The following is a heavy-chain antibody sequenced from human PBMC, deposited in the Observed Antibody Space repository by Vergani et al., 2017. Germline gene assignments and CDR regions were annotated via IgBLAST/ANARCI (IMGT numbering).Heavy chain of an antibody. V-gene: IGHV1-18*01. Sequence: QVQLVQSGSEVKKPGASVKVSCRASGYTFTNYALNWVRQAPGQGLEWMGWISAYNGDTNYAQKLQGRVTMTRDTSTSTGYMELRSLRSDDTAVYYCARVHGDYEPPGDGRIDWGQGTLVTVSS. D-gene: IGHD4-17*01. J-gene: IGHJ4*02. CDR1: GYTFTNYA. CDR2: ISAYNGDT. CDR3: ARVHGDYEPPGDGRID.